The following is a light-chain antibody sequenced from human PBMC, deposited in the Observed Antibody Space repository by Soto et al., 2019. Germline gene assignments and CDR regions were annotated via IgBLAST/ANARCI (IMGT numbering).Light chain of an antibody. Sequence: DIQMTQSPSSLSASVGDRVTITCRASQSISSYLNWYQQKPGKAPNLLIYAASSLQSGVPSNFSGSGSGTDFTLTISSLQPEDFATYYCQQSYSSPFTFGPGTKVDIK. J-gene: IGKJ3*01. CDR1: QSISSY. CDR3: QQSYSSPFT. CDR2: AAS. V-gene: IGKV1-39*01.